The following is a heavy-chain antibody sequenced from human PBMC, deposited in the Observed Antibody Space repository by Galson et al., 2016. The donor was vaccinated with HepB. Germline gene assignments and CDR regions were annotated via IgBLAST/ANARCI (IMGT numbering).Heavy chain of an antibody. V-gene: IGHV3-11*06. CDR3: ARAQTTVVTYIDN. Sequence: SLRLSCAASGFTFSDYYMSWIRQAPGKGLEWVSYISSNSSYTNYAESVKGRFTISRDNAKSSLYLQMNSLRAEDTAVYYCARAQTTVVTYIDNWGQGTLVTVSS. D-gene: IGHD4-23*01. CDR1: GFTFSDYY. CDR2: ISSNSSYT. J-gene: IGHJ4*02.